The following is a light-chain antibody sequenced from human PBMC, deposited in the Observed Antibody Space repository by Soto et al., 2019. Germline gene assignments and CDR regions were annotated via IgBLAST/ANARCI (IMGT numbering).Light chain of an antibody. Sequence: EIVLTQSPGTLSLSPGERATLSCRASQSVSSDFLSWYQQKPGQAPRLLIYGGSYRATGIPDRFSGSGSGTEFTLTISSLQPDDFATYYCQQYNSYSFGQGTKVDIK. V-gene: IGKV3-20*01. CDR2: GGS. CDR1: QSVSSDF. J-gene: IGKJ1*01. CDR3: QQYNSYS.